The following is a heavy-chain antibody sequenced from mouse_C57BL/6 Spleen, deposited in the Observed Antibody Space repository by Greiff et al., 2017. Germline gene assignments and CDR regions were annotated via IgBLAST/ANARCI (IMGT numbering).Heavy chain of an antibody. Sequence: VQRVESGAELVRPGASVTLSCKASGYTFTDYEMHWVKQTPVHGLEWIGAIDPETGGTAYNQKFKGKAILTADKSSSTAYMELRSLTSEDSAVYYCTRRGFYYDYDIDVWGTGTTVTVSS. CDR1: GYTFTDYE. V-gene: IGHV1-15*01. J-gene: IGHJ1*03. CDR3: TRRGFYYDYDIDV. CDR2: IDPETGGT. D-gene: IGHD2-4*01.